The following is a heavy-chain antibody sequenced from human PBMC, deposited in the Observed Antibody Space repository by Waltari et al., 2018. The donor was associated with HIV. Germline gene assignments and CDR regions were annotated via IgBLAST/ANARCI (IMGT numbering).Heavy chain of an antibody. CDR1: GFNFTISS. D-gene: IGHD4-17*01. CDR3: ARDRQGTVTKDFDY. CDR2: ISSSSTFI. Sequence: EVQLVESGGGLVKPGGSLRLPCAASGFNFTISSMNWVRQAPGKGLEWVSSISSSSTFIYYADSVKGRFTISRDNAKNSLYLQMNSLRAEDTAVYYCARDRQGTVTKDFDYWGQGTLVTVSS. V-gene: IGHV3-21*01. J-gene: IGHJ4*02.